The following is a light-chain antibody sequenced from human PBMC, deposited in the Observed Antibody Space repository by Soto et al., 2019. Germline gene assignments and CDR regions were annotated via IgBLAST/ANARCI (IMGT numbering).Light chain of an antibody. CDR3: QQYGSSPAT. CDR2: GAS. CDR1: QSVNSSY. Sequence: EIVLTQSPGTLSLSPGERATLSCRASQSVNSSYLAWYQQKPGQAPRLLIYGASSRATGIPDRFSGSGSGTDFTLTISRLEPEDFVVYYCQQYGSSPATFGGGTKVEIK. J-gene: IGKJ4*01. V-gene: IGKV3-20*01.